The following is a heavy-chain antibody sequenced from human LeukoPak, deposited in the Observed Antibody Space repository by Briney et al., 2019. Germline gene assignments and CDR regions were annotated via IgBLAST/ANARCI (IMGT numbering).Heavy chain of an antibody. V-gene: IGHV1-8*01. CDR2: MNPNSGNT. J-gene: IGHJ4*02. CDR1: GYTFTSYD. Sequence: ASVTVSCKASGYTFTSYDINWVRQATGQGLEWMGWMNPNSGNTGYAQKFQGRVTMTRNTSISTAYMELSSLRSEDTAVYYCARVKGIAAAGFLFDYWGQGTLVTVSS. D-gene: IGHD6-13*01. CDR3: ARVKGIAAAGFLFDY.